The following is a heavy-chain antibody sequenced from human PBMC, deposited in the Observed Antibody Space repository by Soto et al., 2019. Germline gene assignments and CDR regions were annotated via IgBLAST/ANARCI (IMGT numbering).Heavy chain of an antibody. Sequence: QITLKESGPTLVRPAQTLTLTCDFSGFSLSTYHMGVAWIRQPPGKALEWLALLYWDDDKRYSPSLKDRLAISKDTSNNQVVLTITNIDPGDSATYFCAHDSDYDLLTFDHWGPGTLVTVSS. CDR1: GFSLSTYHMG. V-gene: IGHV2-5*02. D-gene: IGHD6-25*01. CDR2: LYWDDDK. J-gene: IGHJ4*01. CDR3: AHDSDYDLLTFDH.